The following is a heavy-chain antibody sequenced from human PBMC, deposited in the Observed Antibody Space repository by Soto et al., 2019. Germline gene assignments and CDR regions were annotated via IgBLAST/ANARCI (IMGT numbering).Heavy chain of an antibody. CDR1: GYDFTTYG. CDR3: ARGRYGDY. Sequence: QVHLVQSGAEVKKSGASVKVSCKGSGYDFTTYGITWVRQAPGQGLEWMAWISAHNGNTDYAQKLQGRVTVTRDTSTGTGYLELGSLRSDDTAVYYCARGRYGDYWGQGALVTVSS. CDR2: ISAHNGNT. D-gene: IGHD1-1*01. J-gene: IGHJ4*02. V-gene: IGHV1-18*01.